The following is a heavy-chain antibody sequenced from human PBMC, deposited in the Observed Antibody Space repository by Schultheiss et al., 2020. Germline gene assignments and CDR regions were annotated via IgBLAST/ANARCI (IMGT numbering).Heavy chain of an antibody. Sequence: GGSLRLSCAASGFTFSSYAMSWVRQAPGKGLEWVSVISGSGINIYYADSVKGRFTISRDNSKNTLYLQMNSLRAEDTAVYYCAKDQDRFLEWLLGYGMDVWGQGTTVTVSS. CDR3: AKDQDRFLEWLLGYGMDV. D-gene: IGHD3-3*01. CDR2: ISGSGINI. V-gene: IGHV3-23*01. J-gene: IGHJ6*02. CDR1: GFTFSSYA.